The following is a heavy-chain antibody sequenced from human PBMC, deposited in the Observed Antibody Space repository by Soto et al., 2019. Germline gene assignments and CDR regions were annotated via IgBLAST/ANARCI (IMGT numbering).Heavy chain of an antibody. CDR1: GYSISSGYY. V-gene: IGHV4-38-2*02. J-gene: IGHJ6*02. Sequence: SETLSLTCTVSGYSISSGYYWGWIRQPPGKGLEWIGSIYHSGSTYYNPSLKSRVTISVDTSKNQFSLKLSSVTAADTAVYYCARDGITMVRGVISYYYYGMDVWGQGTTVTVSS. CDR3: ARDGITMVRGVISYYYYGMDV. CDR2: IYHSGST. D-gene: IGHD3-10*01.